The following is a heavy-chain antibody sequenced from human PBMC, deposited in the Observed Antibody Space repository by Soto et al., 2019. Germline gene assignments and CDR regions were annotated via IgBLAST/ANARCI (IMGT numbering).Heavy chain of an antibody. CDR2: IYYSGST. J-gene: IGHJ5*02. Sequence: SETLSLTCTVSGGSISSSSYYWGWIRQPPGKGLEWIGSIYYSGSTYYNPSLKSRVTISVDTSKNQFSLKLSSVTAADTAVYYCATSDSTDYDFWSCSWFDPWGQATLVTVSS. CDR3: ATSDSTDYDFWSCSWFDP. D-gene: IGHD3-3*01. CDR1: GGSISSSSYY. V-gene: IGHV4-39*01.